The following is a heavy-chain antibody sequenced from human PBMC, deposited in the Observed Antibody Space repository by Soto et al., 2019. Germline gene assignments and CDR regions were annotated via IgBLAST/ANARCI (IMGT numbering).Heavy chain of an antibody. CDR2: VSNDGSNK. CDR1: GFTFSSYV. D-gene: IGHD3-22*01. V-gene: IGHV3-30*03. CDR3: ARDRYSYDSRAYQGVDWYFDL. Sequence: QVQLVESGGGVVQPGRSLRLSCAASGFTFSSYVMHWVRQAPGKGLEWVAVVSNDGSNKDYADSVKGRFTISRDNSKNTLYLQMNSLRAEDTAVYYCARDRYSYDSRAYQGVDWYFDLWGRGTLVTVSS. J-gene: IGHJ2*01.